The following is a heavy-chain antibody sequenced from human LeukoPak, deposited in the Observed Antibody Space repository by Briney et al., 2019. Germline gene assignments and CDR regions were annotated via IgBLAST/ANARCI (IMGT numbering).Heavy chain of an antibody. D-gene: IGHD6-19*01. V-gene: IGHV4-34*01. CDR1: GGSFSGYY. CDR2: INHRGST. CDR3: ARVKPVAGTLPHLLDY. J-gene: IGHJ4*02. Sequence: SETLSLTCAVYGGSFSGYYWSWIRQPPGKGLEWIGEINHRGSTNYNPSLKRRVTILKDTSKNQFSLKLRSVTVANTAVYYCARVKPVAGTLPHLLDYWGQGTLVTVSS.